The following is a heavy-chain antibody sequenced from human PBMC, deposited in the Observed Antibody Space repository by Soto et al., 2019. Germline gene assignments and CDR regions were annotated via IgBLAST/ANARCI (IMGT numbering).Heavy chain of an antibody. J-gene: IGHJ4*02. Sequence: SEPLSLTCTVSTDSSSFTNSYWGWIRQPPGKGLQWIGSSSYNGGTFYNPSLKGRVVISFDTSKKQSSLQVTSVTAADTAVYFCARHRIEVVWRGFDFWGQGSPVTGSS. CDR2: SSYNGGT. V-gene: IGHV4-39*01. D-gene: IGHD3-10*01. CDR1: TDSSSFTNSY. CDR3: ARHRIEVVWRGFDF.